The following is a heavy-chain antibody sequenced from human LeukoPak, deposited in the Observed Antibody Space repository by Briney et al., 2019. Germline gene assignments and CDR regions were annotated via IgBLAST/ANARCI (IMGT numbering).Heavy chain of an antibody. J-gene: IGHJ4*02. CDR2: IYYSGST. V-gene: IGHV4-30-4*01. D-gene: IGHD5-24*01. Sequence: PSQTLSLTCTVSGGSISSGDYYWSWIRQPPGKGLEWIGYIYYSGSTNYNPSLKSRVTMSVDTSKTQFSLKLSSVTAADTAVYYCARVQPGWLCTDSWGQGTLVTVSS. CDR1: GGSISSGDYY. CDR3: ARVQPGWLCTDS.